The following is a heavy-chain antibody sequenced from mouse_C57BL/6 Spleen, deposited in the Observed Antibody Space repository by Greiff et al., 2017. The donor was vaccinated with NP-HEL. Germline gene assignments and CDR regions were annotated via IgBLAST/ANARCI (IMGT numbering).Heavy chain of an antibody. J-gene: IGHJ2*01. CDR2: IWSGGST. V-gene: IGHV2-2*01. CDR1: GFSLTSYG. D-gene: IGHD1-1*01. CDR3: ARGPNHYGSSPDY. Sequence: QVQLKQSGPGLVQPSQSLSITCTVSGFSLTSYGVHWVRQSPGKGLEWLGVIWSGGSTDYNAAFISRLSISKDNYKRQVFIKMNRLQADDTAIYYCARGPNHYGSSPDYWGQGTTLTVSA.